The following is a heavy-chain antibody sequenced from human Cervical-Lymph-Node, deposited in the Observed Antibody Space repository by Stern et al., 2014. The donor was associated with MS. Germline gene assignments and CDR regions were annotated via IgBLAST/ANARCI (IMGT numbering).Heavy chain of an antibody. CDR2: IYAGSIT. D-gene: IGHD6-6*01. J-gene: IGHJ5*02. Sequence: EVQLVESGGDLVQPGGSLRLSCAASGLSVSANYMTWVRQAPGQGLEWVSLIYAGSITHYAASVRGRFTISRDTSKNTLYLQMDNLRVEDTAMYYCTREMAARRFDPWGQGTLVIVSS. CDR1: GLSVSANY. CDR3: TREMAARRFDP. V-gene: IGHV3-66*01.